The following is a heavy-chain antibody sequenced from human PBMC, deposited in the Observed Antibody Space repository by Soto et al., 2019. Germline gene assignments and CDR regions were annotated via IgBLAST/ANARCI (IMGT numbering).Heavy chain of an antibody. CDR1: GFTFSSYG. CDR2: IWYDGSNK. CDR3: ARGEGNWGLYFDY. Sequence: QVQLVESGGGVVQPGRSLRLSCAASGFTFSSYGMHWVRQAPGKGLEWVAVIWYDGSNKYYADSVKGRFTISRDNSKNTLYLQMNSLRAEDTAVYYCARGEGNWGLYFDYWGQGTLVTVSS. J-gene: IGHJ4*02. D-gene: IGHD7-27*01. V-gene: IGHV3-33*01.